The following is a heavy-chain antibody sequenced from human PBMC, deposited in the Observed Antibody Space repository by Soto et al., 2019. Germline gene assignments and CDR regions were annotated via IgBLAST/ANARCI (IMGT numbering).Heavy chain of an antibody. CDR2: IYHSGST. CDR1: GGSISSGGYS. V-gene: IGHV4-30-2*01. Sequence: TSETLSLTCAVSGGSISSGGYSWSWIRQPPGKGLEWIGYIYHSGSTYYNPSLKSRVTISVDRSKNQFSLKLSSVTAADTAVYYCARYCSSTSCYSNWFDPWGQGTLVTVSS. D-gene: IGHD2-2*02. CDR3: ARYCSSTSCYSNWFDP. J-gene: IGHJ5*02.